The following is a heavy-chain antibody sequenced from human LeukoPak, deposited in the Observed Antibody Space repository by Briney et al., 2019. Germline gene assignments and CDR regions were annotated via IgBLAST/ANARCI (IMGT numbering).Heavy chain of an antibody. CDR2: ISSSGSII. CDR3: ARDPIDF. Sequence: GGSLRLSCSASGFTVNSYNMNWVRQAPGKGLEWVSYISSSGSIIYYSDSVKGRFTISRDNAKNSLFLQMNSLRAEDTAVYYCARDPIDFWGQGTLVTVSS. CDR1: GFTVNSYN. J-gene: IGHJ4*02. V-gene: IGHV3-48*03.